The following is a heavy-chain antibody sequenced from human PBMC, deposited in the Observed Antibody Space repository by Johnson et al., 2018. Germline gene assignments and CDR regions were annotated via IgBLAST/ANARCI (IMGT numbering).Heavy chain of an antibody. CDR3: ASPAGGGWVQH. J-gene: IGHJ1*01. CDR1: GFTFRNYG. D-gene: IGHD2-15*01. CDR2: IGYDGSNK. V-gene: IGHV3-33*01. Sequence: QVQLVQSGGGVVQPGRSLRLSCVASGFTFRNYGMHWVRQAPGKGLEWVALIGYDGSNKYYAASVKGRFTISRDNSKKMLYLKMNSLRAEDTAVYYCASPAGGGWVQHWGQGTLVTVSS.